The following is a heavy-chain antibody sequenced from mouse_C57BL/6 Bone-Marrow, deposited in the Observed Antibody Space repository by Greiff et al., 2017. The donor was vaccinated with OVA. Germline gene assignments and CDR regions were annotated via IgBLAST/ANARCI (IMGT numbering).Heavy chain of an antibody. CDR3: ASSYYDGSSYAWFAY. CDR1: GYTFTSYW. CDR2: IDPSDSYT. Sequence: VQLQQPGAELVKPGASVKLSCKASGYTFTSYWMQWVKQRPGQGLEWIGEIDPSDSYTNYNQKFKGKATLTVDTSSSTAYMQLSSLTSEDSAVYYCASSYYDGSSYAWFAYWGQGTLVTVSA. D-gene: IGHD1-1*01. V-gene: IGHV1-50*01. J-gene: IGHJ3*01.